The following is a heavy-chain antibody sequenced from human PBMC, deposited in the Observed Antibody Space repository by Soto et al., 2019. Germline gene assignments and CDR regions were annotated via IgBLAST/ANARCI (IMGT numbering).Heavy chain of an antibody. V-gene: IGHV4-34*01. CDR2: INHSGST. D-gene: IGHD1-7*01. Sequence: PSETLSLTCAVYGGSFSGYYWSWIRQPPGKGLEWIGEINHSGSTNYNPSLKSRVTISVDTSKNQFSLKLSSVTAADTAVYYCARSRTGTTSFLRFPMDVWGKGTTVTVSS. CDR1: GGSFSGYY. J-gene: IGHJ6*03. CDR3: ARSRTGTTSFLRFPMDV.